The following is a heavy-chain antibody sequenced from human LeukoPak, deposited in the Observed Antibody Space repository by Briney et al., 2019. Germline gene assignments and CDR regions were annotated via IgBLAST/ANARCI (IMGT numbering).Heavy chain of an antibody. CDR3: ARDGTYYDFWSGYYNPGYFQH. Sequence: ASVKVSCKASGGTFSSYAISWVRQAPGQGLEWMGGIIPIFGTANYAQKFQGRVTITADESTSTAYMELSSLRSEDTVVYYCARDGTYYDFWSGYYNPGYFQHWGQGTLVTVSS. CDR1: GGTFSSYA. J-gene: IGHJ1*01. V-gene: IGHV1-69*13. D-gene: IGHD3-3*01. CDR2: IIPIFGTA.